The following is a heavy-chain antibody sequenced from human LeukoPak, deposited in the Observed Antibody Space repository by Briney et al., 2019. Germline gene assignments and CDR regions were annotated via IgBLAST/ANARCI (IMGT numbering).Heavy chain of an antibody. CDR1: GGSFSGYY. D-gene: IGHD6-13*01. V-gene: IGHV4-34*01. CDR2: INHSGST. J-gene: IGHJ4*02. CDR3: ASEYSSSWRKVDY. Sequence: PSETLSLTCAVYGGSFSGYYWSWIRQPPGKGLEWIGEINHSGSTNYNPSLKSRVTISVDTSKNQFSLKLSPVTAADTAVYYCASEYSSSWRKVDYWGQGTLVTVSS.